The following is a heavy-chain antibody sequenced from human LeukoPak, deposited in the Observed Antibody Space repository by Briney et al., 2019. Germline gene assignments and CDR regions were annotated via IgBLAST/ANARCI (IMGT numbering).Heavy chain of an antibody. CDR1: GGTFSSYT. CDR3: ARGAETLRWLQFDYFDY. D-gene: IGHD5-24*01. Sequence: SVKVSCKASGGTFSSYTISWVQQAPGQGLEWMGRIIPILGIANYAQKFQGRVTITADKSTSTAYMELSNLRSEDTAVYYCARGAETLRWLQFDYFDYWGQGTLVTVSS. CDR2: IIPILGIA. J-gene: IGHJ4*02. V-gene: IGHV1-69*02.